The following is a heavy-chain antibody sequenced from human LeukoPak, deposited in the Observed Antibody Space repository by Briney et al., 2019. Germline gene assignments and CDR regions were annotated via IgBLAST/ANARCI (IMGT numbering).Heavy chain of an antibody. J-gene: IGHJ3*02. CDR2: IIPIFGTA. Sequence: GASVKVSCKASGGTFSSYAISWVRQAPGQGLEWMGGIIPIFGTANYAQKFQGRVTITTDESTSTAYMELSSLRSEDTAVYYCARDRRGAFDIWGQGTMVTVSS. CDR1: GGTFSSYA. D-gene: IGHD5-24*01. V-gene: IGHV1-69*05. CDR3: ARDRRGAFDI.